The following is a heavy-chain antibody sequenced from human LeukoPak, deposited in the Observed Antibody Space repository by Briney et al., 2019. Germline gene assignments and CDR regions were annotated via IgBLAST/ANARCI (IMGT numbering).Heavy chain of an antibody. CDR2: ISSSSSTI. CDR1: GFTFSSYS. D-gene: IGHD5-18*01. J-gene: IGHJ4*02. V-gene: IGHV3-48*04. CDR3: ARFQDSYAFDY. Sequence: PGGSLRLSCAASGFTFSSYSMNWVRQAPGKGLEWVSYISSSSSTIYYADSVKGRFTISRDNAKNSLYLQMNSLRAEDTAVYYCARFQDSYAFDYWGQGTLVTVSS.